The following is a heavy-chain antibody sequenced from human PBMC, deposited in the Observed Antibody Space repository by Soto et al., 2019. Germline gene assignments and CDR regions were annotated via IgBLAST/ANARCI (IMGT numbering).Heavy chain of an antibody. J-gene: IGHJ4*02. CDR3: ATEPIYYNDGSGYYPLGH. Sequence: QVQLVQSGAEVKKPGASVKVSCKASGYTFATYGFSWVRQAPGQGLECVGWISAHNGDTHYSRKFQGRVTLTTDTSTNTAYMELRSLTSDDTAVYFCATEPIYYNDGSGYYPLGHWDQGTLVTVSS. CDR1: GYTFATYG. D-gene: IGHD3-22*01. CDR2: ISAHNGDT. V-gene: IGHV1-18*04.